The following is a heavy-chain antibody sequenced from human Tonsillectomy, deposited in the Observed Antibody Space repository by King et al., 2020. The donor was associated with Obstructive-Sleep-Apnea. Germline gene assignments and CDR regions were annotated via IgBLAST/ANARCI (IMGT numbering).Heavy chain of an antibody. CDR2: INSDGSST. J-gene: IGHJ6*02. CDR3: ARVLPTVVTPPGYYGMDV. Sequence: EVQLVESGGGLVQPGGSLRLSCAASGFTFSSYCMHWVRQAPGKGLVWVSRINSDGSSTSYADAVKGRFTISRDNAKNTLYLQMNSLRAEDTAVYYCARVLPTVVTPPGYYGMDVWGQGTTVTVSS. D-gene: IGHD4-23*01. V-gene: IGHV3-74*01. CDR1: GFTFSSYC.